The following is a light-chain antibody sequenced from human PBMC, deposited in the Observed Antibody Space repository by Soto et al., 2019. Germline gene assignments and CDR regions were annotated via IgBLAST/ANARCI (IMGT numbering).Light chain of an antibody. CDR1: SGHSTYA. Sequence: QLVLTQSPSASASLGASVKLTCTLSSGHSTYAIAWHQQQPEKGPRYLMRLNSDGSHSKGDGIPDRFSGSSSGAERYLTISSLQSEDEADYYCQTWGVFGNGTKLTVL. V-gene: IGLV4-69*01. CDR2: LNSDGSH. J-gene: IGLJ1*01. CDR3: QTWGV.